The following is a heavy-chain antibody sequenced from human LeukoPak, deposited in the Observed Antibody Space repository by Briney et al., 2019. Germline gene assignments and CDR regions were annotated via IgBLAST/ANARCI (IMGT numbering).Heavy chain of an antibody. J-gene: IGHJ4*02. V-gene: IGHV4-59*08. D-gene: IGHD2-15*01. CDR1: GGSISSYY. Sequence: KPSETLSLTCTVSGGSISSYYWSWLRQPPGKGLEWIGYISYSGSTNYKPSLKSRVTISVDTSTTQFSLKLSSVTAADTAVYYCARLRGYCSGGSCSSVDYWGQGTLVTVSS. CDR3: ARLRGYCSGGSCSSVDY. CDR2: ISYSGST.